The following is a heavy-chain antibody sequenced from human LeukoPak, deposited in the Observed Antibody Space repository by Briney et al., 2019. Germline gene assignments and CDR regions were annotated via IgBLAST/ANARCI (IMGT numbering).Heavy chain of an antibody. CDR1: GYTFTGYY. CDR3: ARGGDTAMAHYYYYMDV. D-gene: IGHD5-18*01. V-gene: IGHV1-2*02. Sequence: GASVKVSCKASGYTFTGYYMHWVRQAPGQGLEWMGWINPNSGGTNYAQKFQGRVTMTRDTSISTAYMELSSLRSEDTAVYYCARGGDTAMAHYYYYMDVWGKGTAVTVSS. CDR2: INPNSGGT. J-gene: IGHJ6*03.